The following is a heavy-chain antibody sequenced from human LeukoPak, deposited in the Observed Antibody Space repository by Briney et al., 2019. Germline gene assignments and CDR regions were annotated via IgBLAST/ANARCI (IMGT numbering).Heavy chain of an antibody. D-gene: IGHD6-13*01. CDR3: ARDRAGYSSSWYYFDY. Sequence: SETLSLTCTVSGGSISNYYWSWIRQPPGKGLEWIAYIHYTASTNYNPSLKSRVTISVDTSKNQFSLKLSSVTAADTAVYYRARDRAGYSSSWYYFDYWGQGTLVTVSS. J-gene: IGHJ4*02. V-gene: IGHV4-59*01. CDR1: GGSISNYY. CDR2: IHYTAST.